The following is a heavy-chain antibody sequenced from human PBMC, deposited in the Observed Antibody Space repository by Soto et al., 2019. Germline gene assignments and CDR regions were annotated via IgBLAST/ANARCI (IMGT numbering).Heavy chain of an antibody. Sequence: SETLSLTCTVSGGSISSYYWSWIRQPPGKGLEWIGYIYYSGSTNYNPSLNSRVTISVDTSKNQFSLKMSSVTAADTAVYYCARPDSTGSYLDYWGQGTLVTVSS. CDR1: GGSISSYY. V-gene: IGHV4-59*08. J-gene: IGHJ4*02. CDR2: IYYSGST. CDR3: ARPDSTGSYLDY. D-gene: IGHD1-26*01.